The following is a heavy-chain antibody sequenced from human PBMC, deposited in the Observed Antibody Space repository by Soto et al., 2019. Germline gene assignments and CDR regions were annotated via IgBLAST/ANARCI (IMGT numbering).Heavy chain of an antibody. CDR1: GGSISSYY. V-gene: IGHV4-59*01. D-gene: IGHD3-3*01. J-gene: IGHJ6*02. CDR2: IYYSGST. Sequence: QVQLQESGPGLVKPSETLSLTCTVSGGSISSYYWSWIRQPPGKGLEWIGYIYYSGSTNYNPSLKSRVTISVDTSKNQFSLKLSSVTAADTAVYYCARGGGNMDVWGQGTTVTVSS. CDR3: ARGGGNMDV.